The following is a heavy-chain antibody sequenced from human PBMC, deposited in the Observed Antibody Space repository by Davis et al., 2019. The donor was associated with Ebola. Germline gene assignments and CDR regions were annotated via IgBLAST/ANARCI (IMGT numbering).Heavy chain of an antibody. CDR2: IKQDGSEI. Sequence: GESLKISCAVSGFTFSSYWMSWVRQAPGKGLEWVANIKQDGSEIHYVDSVKGRFTISRDNTKNSLYLQMNSLRDEDTAVYYCAKGGVSMVQGVISFQWGQGTLVTVSS. CDR1: GFTFSSYW. V-gene: IGHV3-7*03. J-gene: IGHJ4*02. CDR3: AKGGVSMVQGVISFQ. D-gene: IGHD3-10*01.